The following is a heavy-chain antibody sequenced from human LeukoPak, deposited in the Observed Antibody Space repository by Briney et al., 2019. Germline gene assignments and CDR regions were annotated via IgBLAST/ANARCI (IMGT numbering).Heavy chain of an antibody. CDR2: IYYSRAT. V-gene: IGHV4-39*07. J-gene: IGHJ5*02. CDR3: ARSGGYCGSTTCHTTWFAP. Sequence: SETLSLTCTVSGDSITSSNYYWGWIRQPPGKGLEWIGSIYYSRATYYNPSLQNRVTISLDTSKNQFSLNLNSVTAADTAVYYCARSGGYCGSTTCHTTWFAPWGQGTLVTVSS. CDR1: GDSITSSNYY. D-gene: IGHD2-2*01.